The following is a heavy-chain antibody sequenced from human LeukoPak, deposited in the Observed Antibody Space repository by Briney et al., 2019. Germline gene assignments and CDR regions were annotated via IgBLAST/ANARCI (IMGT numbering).Heavy chain of an antibody. CDR1: GYTFTGYY. CDR3: ARVDTAMVGPWVDP. CDR2: INPNSGGT. J-gene: IGHJ5*02. D-gene: IGHD5-18*01. Sequence: ASVKVSCKASGYTFTGYYMHWVRQAPGQGLEWMGWINPNSGGTNYAQKFQGRVTMTRDTSISTAYMELGRLRSDDTAVYYCARVDTAMVGPWVDPWGQGTLVTVSS. V-gene: IGHV1-2*02.